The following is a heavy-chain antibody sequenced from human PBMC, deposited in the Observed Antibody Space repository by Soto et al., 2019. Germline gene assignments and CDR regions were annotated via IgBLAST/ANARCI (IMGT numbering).Heavy chain of an antibody. Sequence: QVPLVQSGAEMKKPGSSVKVSCQSSGGTFNTCAMNWVRQAPGQGPEWMGDISPMFGAANYAPKFQGRVTITADESTGTSYMQLSSLTSEDTALYFCAREVQVHTPAFVYWGQGTLVTVSS. J-gene: IGHJ4*02. CDR2: ISPMFGAA. CDR1: GGTFNTCA. CDR3: AREVQVHTPAFVY. D-gene: IGHD3-10*01. V-gene: IGHV1-69*19.